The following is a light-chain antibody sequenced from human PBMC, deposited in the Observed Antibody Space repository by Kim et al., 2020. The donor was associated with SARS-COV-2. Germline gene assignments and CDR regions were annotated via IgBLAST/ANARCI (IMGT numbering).Light chain of an antibody. J-gene: IGLJ2*01. CDR1: RRDVSGDNY. CDR2: DVS. CDR3: SSYTGSSTCV. V-gene: IGLV2-14*03. Sequence: GQSIPISGTGTRRDVSGDNYLYWYQQHPGKYPKHMINDVSNRPSGVSNRCSGCKSGDTDSLPISGLQAEDEDDYYCSSYTGSSTCVFGGGTQLTVL.